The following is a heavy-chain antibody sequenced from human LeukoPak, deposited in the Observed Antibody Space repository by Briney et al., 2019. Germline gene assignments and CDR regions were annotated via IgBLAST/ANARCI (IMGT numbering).Heavy chain of an antibody. D-gene: IGHD3-10*01. V-gene: IGHV3-9*02. J-gene: IGHJ4*02. CDR3: AIIMGYGSGSSLDY. CDR2: ISWNGGSI. CDR1: GFTSDNYS. Sequence: PGGSLRLSCAASGFTSDNYSMHWVRQAPGKGLEWVSGISWNGGSIDYADSVKGRFTISRDNSKNTLYLQMNSLRAEDTTFYYCAIIMGYGSGSSLDYWGQGSLVTV.